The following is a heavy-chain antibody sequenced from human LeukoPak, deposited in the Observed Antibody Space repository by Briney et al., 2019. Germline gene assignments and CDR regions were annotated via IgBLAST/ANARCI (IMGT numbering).Heavy chain of an antibody. CDR3: ARLGYYGSGSYYRTDFDY. Sequence: GECLKISCKGSGYSFTSYWIGWVRPMPAKGLEWMGIIYPGDSDTRYRPSVQRQVTISADKSISTAYLQWSSLKASDTAMYYCARLGYYGSGSYYRTDFDYWGQGTLVTVSS. D-gene: IGHD3-10*01. V-gene: IGHV5-51*01. J-gene: IGHJ4*02. CDR1: GYSFTSYW. CDR2: IYPGDSDT.